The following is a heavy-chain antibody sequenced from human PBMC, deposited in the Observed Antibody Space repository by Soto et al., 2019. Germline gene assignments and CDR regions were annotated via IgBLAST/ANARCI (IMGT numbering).Heavy chain of an antibody. CDR1: GFTFSSYG. CDR2: ISYDGSNK. J-gene: IGHJ4*02. V-gene: IGHV3-30*18. CDR3: AKGSIAVAGYDHCFDY. D-gene: IGHD6-19*01. Sequence: PGGSLRLSCAASGFTFSSYGMHWVRQAPGKGLEWVAVISYDGSNKYYADSVKGRFTISRDNSKNTLYLQMNSLRAEDTAVYYCAKGSIAVAGYDHCFDYWGQGTLVTVSS.